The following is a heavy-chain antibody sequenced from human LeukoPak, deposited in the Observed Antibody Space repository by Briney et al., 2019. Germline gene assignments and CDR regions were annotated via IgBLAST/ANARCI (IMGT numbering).Heavy chain of an antibody. CDR1: GGTFSSYA. V-gene: IGHV1-69*04. J-gene: IGHJ4*02. D-gene: IGHD5-12*01. CDR2: IIPILGIA. Sequence: SVKVSCKASGGTFSSYAISWVRQAPGQGLEWMGRIIPILGIANYAQKFQGRVTITADKSTSTAYMELSSLRSEDTAVYYCAGGIVDIVATNPFDYWGQGTLVTASS. CDR3: AGGIVDIVATNPFDY.